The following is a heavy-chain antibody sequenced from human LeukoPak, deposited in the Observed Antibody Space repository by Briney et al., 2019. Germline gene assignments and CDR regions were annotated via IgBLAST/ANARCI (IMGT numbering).Heavy chain of an antibody. V-gene: IGHV3-9*01. CDR3: AKAQQWLVGFDY. CDR2: ISWNSGSI. J-gene: IGHJ4*02. D-gene: IGHD6-19*01. CDR1: GFTFDDYA. Sequence: GGSLRLSCAASGFTFDDYAMHWVRQAPGKGLEWVSGISWNSGSIGYADSVKGRFTISRDNAKNSLYLQMNGLRAEDTALYYCAKAQQWLVGFDYWGQGTLVTVSS.